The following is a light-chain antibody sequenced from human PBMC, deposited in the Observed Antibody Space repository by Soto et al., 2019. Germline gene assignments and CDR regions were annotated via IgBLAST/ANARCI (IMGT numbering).Light chain of an antibody. CDR1: QSISSY. V-gene: IGKV1-39*01. Sequence: DIQMTQSPSSLSASVGDRVTITCRASQSISSYLNWYQQKPGKAPKLLIYAASSLQSGDPSRFSGSGSGTEFTPTISSLQPEDFATDYCQQSYSTPYTFGQGTKLEIK. CDR3: QQSYSTPYT. CDR2: AAS. J-gene: IGKJ2*01.